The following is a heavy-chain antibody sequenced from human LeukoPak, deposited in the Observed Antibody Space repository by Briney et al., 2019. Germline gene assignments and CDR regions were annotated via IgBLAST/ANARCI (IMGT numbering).Heavy chain of an antibody. D-gene: IGHD3-10*01. CDR1: GGSIISANYF. J-gene: IGHJ4*02. CDR2: VYHSGNT. Sequence: TSETLSLTCTVSGGSIISANYFWGWIRQPPGKGLEWIGSVYHSGNTYYNPSLKSRATISIDTSKNQFSLNLNSVTAADTALYYCARGRRFHASGTYSSAAPDYWGQGILVTVSS. V-gene: IGHV4-39*07. CDR3: ARGRRFHASGTYSSAAPDY.